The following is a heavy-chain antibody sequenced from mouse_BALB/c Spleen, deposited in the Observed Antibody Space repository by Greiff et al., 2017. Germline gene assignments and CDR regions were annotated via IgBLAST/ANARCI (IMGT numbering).Heavy chain of an antibody. V-gene: IGHV3-2*02. Sequence: EVMLVESGPGLVKPSQSLSLTCTVTGYSITSDYAWNWIRQFPGNKLEWMGYISYSGSTSYNPSLKSRISITRDTSKNQFFLQLNSVTTEDTATYYCARMEYGNFDYWGQGTTLTVSS. D-gene: IGHD2-10*02. CDR3: ARMEYGNFDY. J-gene: IGHJ2*01. CDR2: ISYSGST. CDR1: GYSITSDYA.